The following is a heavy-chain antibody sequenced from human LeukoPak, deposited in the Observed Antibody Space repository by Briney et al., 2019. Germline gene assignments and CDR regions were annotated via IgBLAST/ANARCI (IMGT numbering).Heavy chain of an antibody. J-gene: IGHJ4*02. D-gene: IGHD5-24*01. CDR3: ARGSRTIELGDDY. Sequence: GSLRLSCAASGSTFSDSYMSWIRQTPGKGLEWLSYISSSSSDTNYADSVKGRFTISRDNAKNSLYLQMNSLRAEDTAVYYCARGSRTIELGDDYWGQGTLVTVSS. CDR1: GSTFSDSY. CDR2: ISSSSSDT. V-gene: IGHV3-11*06.